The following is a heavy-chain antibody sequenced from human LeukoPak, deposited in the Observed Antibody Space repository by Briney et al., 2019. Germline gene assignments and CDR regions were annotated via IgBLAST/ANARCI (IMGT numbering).Heavy chain of an antibody. V-gene: IGHV3-33*01. CDR3: AREPYYYDSSGPEAAFDI. CDR2: IWYDGSNK. J-gene: IGHJ3*02. D-gene: IGHD3-22*01. CDR1: GFTFSSYG. Sequence: GGSLRLSCAASGFTFSSYGMHWVRQAPGKGLEWVAVIWYDGSNKYHADSVKGRFTISRDNSKNTLYLQMNSLRAEDTAVYYCAREPYYYDSSGPEAAFDIWGQGTMVTVSS.